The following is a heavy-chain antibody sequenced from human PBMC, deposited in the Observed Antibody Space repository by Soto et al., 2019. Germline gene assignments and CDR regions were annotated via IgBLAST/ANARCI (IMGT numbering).Heavy chain of an antibody. D-gene: IGHD4-17*01. CDR3: AKRNGDYGYDY. V-gene: IGHV3-23*01. CDR1: GFTFSSYG. CDR2: ISGSGDYT. J-gene: IGHJ4*02. Sequence: VQLLESGGGLVQPGGSLRLSCAASGFTFSSYGMSWVRQAPGKGLEWVSEISGSGDYTYYADSVKGRFTVSRDNSKNTLYLQMNSLRAEDTAVYYCAKRNGDYGYDYWGQGTLVTVSS.